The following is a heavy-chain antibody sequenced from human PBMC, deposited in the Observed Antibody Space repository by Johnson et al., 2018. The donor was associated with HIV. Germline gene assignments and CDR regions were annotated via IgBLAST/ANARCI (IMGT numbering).Heavy chain of an antibody. CDR3: ARDRPSPGWYSINDAFDI. V-gene: IGHV3-20*04. CDR1: GFTFDDYG. CDR2: ISGSGTST. J-gene: IGHJ3*02. Sequence: VQLVESGGGVVRPGGSLRLSCAASGFTFDDYGMSWVRQAPGKGLEWVSGISGSGTSTYYADSVKGRFTISRDNAKNSLYLQMNSLRAEDTAVYYCARDRPSPGWYSINDAFDIWGQGTMVTVSS. D-gene: IGHD6-19*01.